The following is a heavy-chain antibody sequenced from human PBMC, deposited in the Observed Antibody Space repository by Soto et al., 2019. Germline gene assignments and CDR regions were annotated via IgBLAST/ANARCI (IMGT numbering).Heavy chain of an antibody. CDR2: ISDGGERT. Sequence: EVLLLESGGDSVQPGGSLRLSCVASGFTFSDYVMSWVRQVPGKGLEWVSSISDGGERTDYRDSVRGRFTISRDNAMFTLHLQMNRLRVDDTATYFCARDRSTDFGLDVWGQGTTVTVSS. V-gene: IGHV3-23*01. D-gene: IGHD3-3*01. CDR1: GFTFSDYV. J-gene: IGHJ6*02. CDR3: ARDRSTDFGLDV.